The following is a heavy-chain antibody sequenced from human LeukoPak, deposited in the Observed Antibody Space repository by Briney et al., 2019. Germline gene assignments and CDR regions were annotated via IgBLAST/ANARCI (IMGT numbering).Heavy chain of an antibody. Sequence: SQTLSLTCTVSGDSISSGGYYWSWIRQHPGKGLEWIGYIYYSGSTYYNPSLKSRATISVDTSKNQFSLKLSSVTAADTAVYYCARHASLYGAAADIFDYWGQGTLVTVSS. CDR2: IYYSGST. CDR1: GDSISSGGYY. CDR3: ARHASLYGAAADIFDY. D-gene: IGHD6-13*01. V-gene: IGHV4-31*03. J-gene: IGHJ4*02.